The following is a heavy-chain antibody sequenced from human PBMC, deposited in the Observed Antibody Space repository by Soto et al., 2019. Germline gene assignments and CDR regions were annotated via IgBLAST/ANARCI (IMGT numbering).Heavy chain of an antibody. CDR3: ARVVSITIFGVGGYYYYGMDV. J-gene: IGHJ6*02. V-gene: IGHV5-51*01. CDR2: IYPGDSDT. D-gene: IGHD3-3*01. CDR1: GYSFTSYW. Sequence: GESLKISCKGSGYSFTSYWIGWVRQMPGKGLEWMGIIYPGDSDTRYSPSFQGQVTISADKSIITAYLQWSSLKASDTAMYYCARVVSITIFGVGGYYYYGMDVWGQGTTVTVSS.